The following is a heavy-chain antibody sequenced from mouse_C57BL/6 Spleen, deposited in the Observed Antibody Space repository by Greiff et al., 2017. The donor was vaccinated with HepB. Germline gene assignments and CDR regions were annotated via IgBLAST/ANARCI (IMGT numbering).Heavy chain of an antibody. Sequence: VQLQQSGPELVKPGASVKISCKASGYAFSSSWMNWVKQRPGKGLEWIGRIYPGDGDTNYNGKFTGKATLTADKSSSTAYMQLSSLTSEDSAVYFCARTGFTTVGAMDYWGQGTSVTVSS. CDR3: ARTGFTTVGAMDY. CDR1: GYAFSSSW. D-gene: IGHD1-1*01. CDR2: IYPGDGDT. J-gene: IGHJ4*01. V-gene: IGHV1-82*01.